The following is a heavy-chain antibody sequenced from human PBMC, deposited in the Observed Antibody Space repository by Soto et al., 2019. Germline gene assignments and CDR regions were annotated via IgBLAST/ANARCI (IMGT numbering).Heavy chain of an antibody. Sequence: GGSLRLSCAASGFTFSSHWMSWVRQAPGKGLEWVANIKQDGSEKYYVDSVKGRFTISRDNAKNSLYLQMNSLRAEDTAVYYCARAGIAAAGTWFDPWGQGTLVTVSS. J-gene: IGHJ5*02. CDR1: GFTFSSHW. D-gene: IGHD6-13*01. V-gene: IGHV3-7*05. CDR3: ARAGIAAAGTWFDP. CDR2: IKQDGSEK.